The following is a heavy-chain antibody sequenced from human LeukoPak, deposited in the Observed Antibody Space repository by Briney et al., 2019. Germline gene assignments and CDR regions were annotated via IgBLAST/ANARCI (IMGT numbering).Heavy chain of an antibody. D-gene: IGHD3-9*01. J-gene: IGHJ4*02. V-gene: IGHV3-53*01. CDR3: ARLSNYDLFFHY. CDR1: GFSVSTNY. Sequence: PGGSLRVSXAASGFSVSTNYMSWVRQAPGKGLEWVSAIFTGGTTYYSDSVRGRFTISRDNSKNTLYLQMNSLRAEDTAVYYCARLSNYDLFFHYWGLGTLVTVSS. CDR2: IFTGGTT.